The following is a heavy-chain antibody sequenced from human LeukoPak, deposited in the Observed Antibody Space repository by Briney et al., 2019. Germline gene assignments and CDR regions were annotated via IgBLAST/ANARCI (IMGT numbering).Heavy chain of an antibody. V-gene: IGHV1-2*02. CDR1: GYTFTGYY. Sequence: ASVKVSCKASGYTFTGYYMHWVRQAPGQGLEWMGWINPNSGGTNYAQKFQGRVTMTRDTSISTAYMELSRLRSDDTAVYYCARDVMSIVVVVAAFYFDYWGQGTLVTVSS. D-gene: IGHD2-15*01. CDR3: ARDVMSIVVVVAAFYFDY. J-gene: IGHJ4*02. CDR2: INPNSGGT.